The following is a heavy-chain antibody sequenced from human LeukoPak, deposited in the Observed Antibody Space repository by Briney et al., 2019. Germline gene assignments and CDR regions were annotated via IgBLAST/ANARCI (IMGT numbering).Heavy chain of an antibody. CDR2: ITDSGSTI. CDR1: GFTFRDYN. CDR3: ARSIGLTGGGVDV. V-gene: IGHV3-11*01. Sequence: PGGSLSLSCAASGFTFRDYNMNWVRQAPGKGLEWVPYITDSGSTIHYADSVNGRFTISRDNAKNSLYLQMNSLRAEDSAVYYCARSIGLTGGGVDVWGRGTTVTVSS. D-gene: IGHD3-9*01. J-gene: IGHJ6*02.